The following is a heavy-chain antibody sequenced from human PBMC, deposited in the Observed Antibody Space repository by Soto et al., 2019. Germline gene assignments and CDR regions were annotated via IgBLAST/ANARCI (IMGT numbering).Heavy chain of an antibody. CDR3: ATGYGSGSLAYEY. V-gene: IGHV1-69*02. Sequence: QVQLVQSGAEVKKPGSSVKVSCKASGDTFSYYSVHWVRQAPGLGLEWMGRVIPMLSMSNYAEKFQGRVTISADKSTSTACMVLSSLRSGDRAMYICATGYGSGSLAYEYWGQGALVTVSS. J-gene: IGHJ4*02. CDR2: VIPMLSMS. D-gene: IGHD3-10*01. CDR1: GDTFSYYS.